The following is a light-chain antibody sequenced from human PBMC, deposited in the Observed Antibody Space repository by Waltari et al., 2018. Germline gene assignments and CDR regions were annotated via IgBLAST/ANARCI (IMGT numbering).Light chain of an antibody. CDR2: GQ. CDR1: SFRRYY. CDR3: LSRDTPSTRV. Sequence: SSEVTQDPHVSVALGQTVTITCRGDSFRRYYASWYRQRPGQAPGLVLYGQEWASGIPDRFSGSTSGDTAYLTITGAQAGDEGDYYCLSRDTPSTRVFGGGTRLTV. V-gene: IGLV3-19*01. J-gene: IGLJ3*02.